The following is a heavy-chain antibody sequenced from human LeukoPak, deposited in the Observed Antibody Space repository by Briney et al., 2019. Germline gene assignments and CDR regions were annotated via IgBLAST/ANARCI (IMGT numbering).Heavy chain of an antibody. D-gene: IGHD1-26*01. Sequence: TGESLRLSCAASGFTFSSYGMHWVRQAPGKGLEWVAFIRYDGSNKYYADSVKGRFTISRDNSKNALYLQMNSLRAEDTAVYYCAKDQVGATVGALGYWGQGTLVTVSS. V-gene: IGHV3-30*02. CDR2: IRYDGSNK. CDR1: GFTFSSYG. CDR3: AKDQVGATVGALGY. J-gene: IGHJ4*02.